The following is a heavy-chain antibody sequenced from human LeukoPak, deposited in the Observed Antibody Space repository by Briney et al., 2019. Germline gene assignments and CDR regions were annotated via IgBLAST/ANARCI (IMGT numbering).Heavy chain of an antibody. V-gene: IGHV3-30*18. J-gene: IGHJ4*02. CDR1: GFTFSSYG. Sequence: GGSLRLSCAASGFTFSSYGMHWVRQAPGKGLEWVAVISYDGSNKYYADSVKGRFTISRDNSKNTLYLQMNSLRAEDTAVYYCTKARVFLALLLWGQGTLVTVS. D-gene: IGHD3-3*01. CDR2: ISYDGSNK. CDR3: TKARVFLALLL.